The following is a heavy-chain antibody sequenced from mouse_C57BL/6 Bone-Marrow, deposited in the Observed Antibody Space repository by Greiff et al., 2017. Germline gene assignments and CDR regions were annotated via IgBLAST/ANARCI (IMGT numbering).Heavy chain of an antibody. D-gene: IGHD1-1*01. J-gene: IGHJ4*01. Sequence: QVQLQQPGADLVKPGDSVKLSCKVSGYPFTSYWMHWVKKRPGPGLAWIGRILPSDSDTNYTQKFKGQATLTVDKASSTAYMQLSSLSSEDSAVYYCAIPYYGSSCAMDYWGQGTSVTVAS. CDR2: ILPSDSDT. CDR1: GYPFTSYW. CDR3: AIPYYGSSCAMDY. V-gene: IGHV1-74*01.